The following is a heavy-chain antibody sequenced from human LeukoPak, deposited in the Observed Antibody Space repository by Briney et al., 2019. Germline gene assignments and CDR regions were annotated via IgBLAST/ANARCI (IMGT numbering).Heavy chain of an antibody. D-gene: IGHD5-18*01. CDR2: INAGNGNT. J-gene: IGHJ4*02. Sequence: AASVKVSCKASGYTFTNHAMHWVRQAPGQRLEWMGWINAGNGNTKYSQEFQGRITITRDTFANTAYMELSSLRSEDMAVYYCARDPIYSYGPNYYFDYWGQGTLVTVSS. V-gene: IGHV1-3*03. CDR1: GYTFTNHA. CDR3: ARDPIYSYGPNYYFDY.